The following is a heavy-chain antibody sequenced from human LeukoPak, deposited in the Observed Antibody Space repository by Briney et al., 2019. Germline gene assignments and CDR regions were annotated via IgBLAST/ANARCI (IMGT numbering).Heavy chain of an antibody. CDR2: IIPIFGTA. CDR3: ARDPGFYGGNSFVFYY. CDR1: GGTFSSYA. V-gene: IGHV1-69*05. D-gene: IGHD4-23*01. Sequence: SVKVSCRASGGTFSSYAISWVRQAPGQGLEWMGRIIPIFGTANYAQKFQGRVTITTDESTSTAYMELSSLRSEDTAVYYCARDPGFYGGNSFVFYYWGQGTLVTVSS. J-gene: IGHJ4*02.